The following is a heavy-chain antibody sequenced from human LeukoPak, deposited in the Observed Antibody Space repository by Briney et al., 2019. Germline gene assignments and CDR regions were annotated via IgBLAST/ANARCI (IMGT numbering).Heavy chain of an antibody. Sequence: QPGGSLRLSRAASGFTFSGSAMHWVRQASGKGLEWVGRIRSKANSYATAYAASVKGRFTISRDDSKNTAYLQMNSLKTEDTAVYYCTRRGYCSGGSCYSFDYWGQGTLVTVSS. J-gene: IGHJ4*02. V-gene: IGHV3-73*01. CDR2: IRSKANSYAT. CDR3: TRRGYCSGGSCYSFDY. CDR1: GFTFSGSA. D-gene: IGHD2-15*01.